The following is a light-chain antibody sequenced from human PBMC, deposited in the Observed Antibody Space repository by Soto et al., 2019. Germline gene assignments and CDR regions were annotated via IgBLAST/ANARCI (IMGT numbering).Light chain of an antibody. CDR2: DAS. CDR3: QQRSNWPPYT. CDR1: QSVFSY. Sequence: EIVLTQSPATLSLSPGERATLSCRASQSVFSYLAWYQQKPGQAPRLLIYDASHRATGIPARFSGSGSGTDFTPTISSLEPEDFAVYYCQQRSNWPPYTFGQGTKVQIK. V-gene: IGKV3-11*01. J-gene: IGKJ2*01.